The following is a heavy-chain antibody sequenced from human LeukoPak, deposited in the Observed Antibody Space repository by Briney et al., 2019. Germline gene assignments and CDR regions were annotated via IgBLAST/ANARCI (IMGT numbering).Heavy chain of an antibody. CDR3: ARELRSLRYFEGAFDI. J-gene: IGHJ3*02. CDR2: ISGSGGST. CDR1: GFTFSSYA. Sequence: GGSLRLSCAASGFTFSSYAMSWVRQAPGKGLEWVSAISGSGGSTYYADSVKGRFTISRDNSKNTLYLQMNSLRAEDTAVYYCARELRSLRYFEGAFDIWGQGTMVTVSS. V-gene: IGHV3-23*01. D-gene: IGHD3-9*01.